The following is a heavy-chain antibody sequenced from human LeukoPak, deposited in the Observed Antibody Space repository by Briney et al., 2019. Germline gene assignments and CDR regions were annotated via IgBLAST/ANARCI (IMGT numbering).Heavy chain of an antibody. CDR2: IIPFLGIA. CDR3: AREVPSGQGPAADAFDI. Sequence: SVKVSCKASGGTFSRYAISWVRQAPGQGLEWMGRIIPFLGIANYAQKFQGRATITADKSTSTAYMELSSLRSEDTAVYYCAREVPSGQGPAADAFDIWGQGTMVTVSS. J-gene: IGHJ3*02. CDR1: GGTFSRYA. V-gene: IGHV1-69*04. D-gene: IGHD2-8*02.